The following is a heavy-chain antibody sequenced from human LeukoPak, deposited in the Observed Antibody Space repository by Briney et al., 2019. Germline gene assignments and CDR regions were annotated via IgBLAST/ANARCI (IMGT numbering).Heavy chain of an antibody. CDR3: ARGQGGDAFDI. V-gene: IGHV4-34*01. CDR2: INHSRGT. D-gene: IGHD1-26*01. Sequence: SETLSLTCAVYGGSFSGYYWSWIRQPPGKGLEWIGEINHSRGTYYKPSLKSRVTMSLDTSKNQLSLNLSSVTAADTALYYCARGQGGDAFDIWGQGTMVTVSS. J-gene: IGHJ3*02. CDR1: GGSFSGYY.